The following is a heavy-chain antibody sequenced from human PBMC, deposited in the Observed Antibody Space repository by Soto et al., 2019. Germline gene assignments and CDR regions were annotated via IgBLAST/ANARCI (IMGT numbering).Heavy chain of an antibody. CDR2: IYRGDST. J-gene: IGHJ4*02. D-gene: IGHD3-22*01. V-gene: IGHV3-66*02. CDR3: VKGEYYYDSSGYYPFDY. Sequence: GGSLRLSCAASGFTVSNNFMSWVRQGPGKGLEWVSTIYRGDSTYYADSVKGRLTISRDNSKNTQYLQMSSLRADDTAVYYCVKGEYYYDSSGYYPFDYWGQGTLVTVSS. CDR1: GFTVSNNF.